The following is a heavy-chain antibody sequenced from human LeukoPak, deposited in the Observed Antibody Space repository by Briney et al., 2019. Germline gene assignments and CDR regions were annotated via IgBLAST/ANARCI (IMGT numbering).Heavy chain of an antibody. D-gene: IGHD6-19*01. Sequence: KPGGSLRLSCAASGFIFSSYWMHWVRQAPGKGLVWVSSISSSSSYRYYADSVKGRFTISRDNAKNSLYLQMNSLRAEDTAVYYCARASAVAGTRHYWGQGTLVTVSS. CDR2: ISSSSSYR. V-gene: IGHV3-21*01. J-gene: IGHJ4*02. CDR1: GFIFSSYW. CDR3: ARASAVAGTRHY.